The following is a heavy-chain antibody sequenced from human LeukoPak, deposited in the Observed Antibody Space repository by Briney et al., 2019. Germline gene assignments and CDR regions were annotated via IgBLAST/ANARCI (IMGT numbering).Heavy chain of an antibody. CDR2: IYYSGST. CDR1: GGSISSYY. V-gene: IGHV4-59*01. CDR3: ARVGNYYDSSGFPDY. D-gene: IGHD3-22*01. J-gene: IGHJ4*02. Sequence: PSETLSLTCTVSGGSISSYYWSWIRQPPGKGLEWIGDIYYSGSTNYNPSLKSRVTISVDTSKNQFSLKLSSVTAADTAVYYCARVGNYYDSSGFPDYWGQGTLVTVSS.